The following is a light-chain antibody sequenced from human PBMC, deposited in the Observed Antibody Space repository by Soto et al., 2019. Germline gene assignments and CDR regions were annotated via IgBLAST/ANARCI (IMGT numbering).Light chain of an antibody. CDR2: AAS. CDR1: QSVSSSY. CDR3: QQYGTSPVA. Sequence: EIVLTQSPGTLSSSPGERATLSCRASQSVSSSYLAWYQQKPGQAPRLLIYAASSRATGIPDRFSGSGSGTDFTLTISRLEPEDFAVYYCQQYGTSPVAFGQGTKVDIK. J-gene: IGKJ1*01. V-gene: IGKV3-20*01.